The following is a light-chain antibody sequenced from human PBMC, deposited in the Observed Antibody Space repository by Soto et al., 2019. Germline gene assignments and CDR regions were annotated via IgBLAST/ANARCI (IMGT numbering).Light chain of an antibody. Sequence: DIQMTQSPSSLSVSIGDRVTITCRASQGITDYLAWYQQKPGQVPSLLIYAASTLQSGSPSRFSGGGSGTDFTLTITGLQPEDVATYYCQNYSSAPITFGQGTRLEIK. V-gene: IGKV1-27*01. CDR3: QNYSSAPIT. CDR2: AAS. J-gene: IGKJ5*01. CDR1: QGITDY.